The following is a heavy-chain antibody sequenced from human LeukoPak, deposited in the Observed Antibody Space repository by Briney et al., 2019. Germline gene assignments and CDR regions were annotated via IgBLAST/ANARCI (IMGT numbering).Heavy chain of an antibody. J-gene: IGHJ4*02. CDR3: ARGPLGLWFGELYDY. V-gene: IGHV4-4*07. D-gene: IGHD3-10*01. CDR2: IYASGST. CDR1: GGSISSYY. Sequence: SETLSLTCTVSGGSISSYYWSWIRQPAGKGLEWIGRIYASGSTNYNPSLKSRVTMSVDTSKNQFSLKLSSVTAADTAVYYCARGPLGLWFGELYDYWGQGTLVTVSS.